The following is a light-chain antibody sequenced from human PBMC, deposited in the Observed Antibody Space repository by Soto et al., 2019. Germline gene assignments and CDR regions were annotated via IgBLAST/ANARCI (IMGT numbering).Light chain of an antibody. Sequence: QSALTQPASVSGPPGLSITISCTGTNSDVGGYDFVSWYQQHPFKAPKLLIYDVTNRPSGISNRFSGSKSGNTASLTISGLQVEDEADYYCCSYAKSDSGVFGGGTKLTVL. CDR2: DVT. V-gene: IGLV2-14*03. CDR3: CSYAKSDSGV. J-gene: IGLJ2*01. CDR1: NSDVGGYDF.